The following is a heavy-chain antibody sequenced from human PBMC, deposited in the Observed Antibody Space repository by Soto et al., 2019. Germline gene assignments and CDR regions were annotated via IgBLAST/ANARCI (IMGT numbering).Heavy chain of an antibody. CDR3: TTAGITIFGPRDDAFDI. D-gene: IGHD3-3*01. V-gene: IGHV3-15*01. J-gene: IGHJ3*02. CDR2: IKSKTDGGTT. Sequence: PGGSLRLSCAASGFTFSNAWMSWVRQAPGKGLEWVGHIKSKTDGGTTDYAAPVKGRFTISRDDSKNTPYLQMNSLKTEDTAVYYCTTAGITIFGPRDDAFDIWGQGTMVTVSS. CDR1: GFTFSNAW.